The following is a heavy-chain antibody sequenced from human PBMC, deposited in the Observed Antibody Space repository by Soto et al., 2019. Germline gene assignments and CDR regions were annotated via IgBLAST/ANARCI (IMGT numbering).Heavy chain of an antibody. CDR2: MNPNSGNT. V-gene: IGHV1-8*01. J-gene: IGHJ5*02. D-gene: IGHD4-17*01. CDR1: GYTFTSYD. CDR3: ARGIKYGAYSRWFDP. Sequence: QVQLVQSGAEVKKPGASVKVSCKASGYTFTSYDINGVRQATGQGLEYLGWMNPNSGNTAYVQKFQGRVTMTWATSITTAYMELSSLRSEDTAVYFCARGIKYGAYSRWFDPWGQGTLVTVSS.